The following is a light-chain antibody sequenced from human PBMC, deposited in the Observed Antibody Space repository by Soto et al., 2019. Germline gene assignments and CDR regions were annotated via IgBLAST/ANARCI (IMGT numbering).Light chain of an antibody. CDR3: QQYDTSPWT. Sequence: IVMPQSPATLSVSPGERATLSCRASQSVSSNLAWYQQKPGQPPRLLIYDSSTRATGFPDRFSGSGSGTDFTLPIIRLEPEDFAVYYCQQYDTSPWTFGQGTKVDI. J-gene: IGKJ1*01. CDR2: DSS. V-gene: IGKV3D-15*01. CDR1: QSVSSN.